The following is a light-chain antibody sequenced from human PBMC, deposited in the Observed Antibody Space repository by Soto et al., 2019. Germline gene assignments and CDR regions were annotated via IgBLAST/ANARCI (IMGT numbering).Light chain of an antibody. CDR1: SSDVGGRYNY. CDR2: DVS. J-gene: IGLJ1*01. Sequence: QSVLTQPRSVSGSPGQSVTISCTGTSSDVGGRYNYVSWYQQHPGKAPKLMIYDVSKRPSGVPDRFSGSKSGNTASLTISGLQAEDEADYYCCSYTNIDTYVFGTRTKVTVL. CDR3: CSYTNIDTYV. V-gene: IGLV2-11*01.